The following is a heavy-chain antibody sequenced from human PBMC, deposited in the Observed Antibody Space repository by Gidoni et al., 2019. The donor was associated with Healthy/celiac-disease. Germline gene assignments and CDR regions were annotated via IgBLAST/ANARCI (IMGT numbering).Heavy chain of an antibody. CDR3: ARDGYSSGRFDP. CDR1: GGSISSYY. Sequence: QVQLQESGPGLVKPSDTLSLTCTVSGGSISSYYWSWIRQPPGKGLEWIGYIYYSGSTNYNPSLKSRVTISVDTSKNQFSLKLSSVTAADTAVYYCARDGYSSGRFDPWGQGTLVTVSS. V-gene: IGHV4-59*01. D-gene: IGHD6-19*01. CDR2: IYYSGST. J-gene: IGHJ5*01.